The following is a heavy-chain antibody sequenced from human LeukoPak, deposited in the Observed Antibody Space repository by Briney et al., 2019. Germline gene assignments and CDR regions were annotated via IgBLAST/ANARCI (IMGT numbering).Heavy chain of an antibody. Sequence: GGSLRLSCAASGFTFSSYGMHWVRQAPGKGLEWVAFIRYDGSNKYYADSVKGRFTISRDNSKNTLYLQMNSLRAEDTAVCYCAREYSSGWFSPYYYFDYWGQGTLVTVSS. J-gene: IGHJ4*02. CDR2: IRYDGSNK. CDR3: AREYSSGWFSPYYYFDY. D-gene: IGHD6-19*01. CDR1: GFTFSSYG. V-gene: IGHV3-30*02.